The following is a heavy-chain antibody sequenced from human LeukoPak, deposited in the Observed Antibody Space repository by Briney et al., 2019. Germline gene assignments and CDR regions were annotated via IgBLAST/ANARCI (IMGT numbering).Heavy chain of an antibody. CDR1: GGSFSGYY. V-gene: IGHV4-34*01. D-gene: IGHD2-15*01. J-gene: IGHJ6*02. CDR2: INHSGST. Sequence: SETLSLTCAVYGGSFSGYYWSWIRQPPGKGLEWIGEINHSGSTNYNPSLKSRVTISVDTSKNQFSLKLSSVTAADTAVYYCARGRNPRTAGYCSGGSCYSIGMGVWGQGTTVTVSS. CDR3: ARGRNPRTAGYCSGGSCYSIGMGV.